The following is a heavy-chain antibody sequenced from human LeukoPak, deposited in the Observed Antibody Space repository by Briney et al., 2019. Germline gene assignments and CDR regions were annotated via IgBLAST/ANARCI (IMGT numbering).Heavy chain of an antibody. CDR1: GGSISSYF. V-gene: IGHV4-59*08. CDR2: VYHSRSP. Sequence: PSETLSLTCTVSGGSISSYFWSWIRQPPGMGLEWIGYVYHSRSPNYNPTLKSRVTISVDTSKNRFSLKLSSVTAADTAVYYCARHGSRYTSGWFEGEGYFDYWGQGTLVTVSS. D-gene: IGHD6-19*01. CDR3: ARHGSRYTSGWFEGEGYFDY. J-gene: IGHJ4*02.